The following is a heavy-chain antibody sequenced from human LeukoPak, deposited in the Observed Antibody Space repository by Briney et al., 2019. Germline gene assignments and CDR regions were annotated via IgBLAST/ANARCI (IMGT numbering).Heavy chain of an antibody. V-gene: IGHV4-59*01. CDR3: AAGGTVAGPFDY. CDR1: GGSISSYY. Sequence: SETLSLTCTVSGGSISSYYWSWIRQPPGKGLEWIGYIYYSGSTNYNPSLKSRVTISVDTSKNQFSLKLSSVTAADTAVYYCAAGGTVAGPFDYWGQGTLVTVSS. D-gene: IGHD6-19*01. CDR2: IYYSGST. J-gene: IGHJ4*02.